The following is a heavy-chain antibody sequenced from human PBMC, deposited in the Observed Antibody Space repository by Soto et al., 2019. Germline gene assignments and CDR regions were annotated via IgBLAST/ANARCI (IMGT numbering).Heavy chain of an antibody. J-gene: IGHJ4*02. CDR2: IYYSGST. V-gene: IGHV4-31*03. CDR1: GGSISSGGYY. D-gene: IGHD4-17*01. CDR3: ARKTECGDSCCY. Sequence: QVQLQESGPGLVKPSQTLSLTCTVSGGSISSGGYYWSWIRQHPGKGLEWIGYIYYSGSTYYNPFLRRGVTIAVDTSTTHFSVKLSAVTAADTGVYCCARKTECGDSCCYWGQGTLVNVSS.